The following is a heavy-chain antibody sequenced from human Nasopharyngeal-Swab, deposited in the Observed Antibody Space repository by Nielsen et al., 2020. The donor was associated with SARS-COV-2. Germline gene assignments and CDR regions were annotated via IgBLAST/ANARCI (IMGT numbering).Heavy chain of an antibody. J-gene: IGHJ4*02. CDR2: ISRESGTI. V-gene: IGHV3-48*04. Sequence: VCQAPGKGLEWILYISRESGTIYSADSVKGRFTILRDNAKNSLYLQMNSLRAEDTAVYYCARDGPGRTFDHWGQGTLVTVSS. D-gene: IGHD1-14*01. CDR3: ARDGPGRTFDH.